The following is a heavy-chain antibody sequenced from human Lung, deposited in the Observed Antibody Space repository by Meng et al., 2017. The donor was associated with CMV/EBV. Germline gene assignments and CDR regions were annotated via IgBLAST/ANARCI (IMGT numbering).Heavy chain of an antibody. CDR3: ARENSGPDY. CDR2: INCDGSST. CDR1: GFTFSSYW. V-gene: IGHV3-74*01. Sequence: LSCAASGFTFSSYWMHWVRQAPGKGLMWVSRINCDGSSTNYADSVKGRFTISRDNAKHTVYLQMNSLRAEDTAVYYCARENSGPDYWGQGSLVTVSS. D-gene: IGHD6-19*01. J-gene: IGHJ4*02.